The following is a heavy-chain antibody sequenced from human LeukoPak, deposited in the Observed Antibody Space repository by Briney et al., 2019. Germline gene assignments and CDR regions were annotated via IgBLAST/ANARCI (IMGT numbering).Heavy chain of an antibody. CDR2: IIPILGIA. CDR1: GGTFSSYA. J-gene: IGHJ4*02. Sequence: ASVNVSCKASGGTFSSYAISWVRQAAGQGLEGMGRIIPILGIANYAQKFQGRVTITADKSTSTAYMELRSLISDDAAVYYCARGDDYGDYWGLYWGQGTLVTVSS. V-gene: IGHV1-69*04. CDR3: ARGDDYGDYWGLY. D-gene: IGHD4-17*01.